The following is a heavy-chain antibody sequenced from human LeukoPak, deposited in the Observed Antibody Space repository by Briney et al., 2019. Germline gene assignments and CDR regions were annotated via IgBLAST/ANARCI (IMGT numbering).Heavy chain of an antibody. CDR3: ARVPGYCPDGVCRFDY. Sequence: SQTLSLTCTVSGGSISSGDYYWSWIRQSPGKGLEWIGEVIHNGTTNYNPSLKSRVSILEDTSKNQFSLNLNSVTAADTAVYYCARVPGYCPDGVCRFDYWGQGTLVTVSS. J-gene: IGHJ4*02. D-gene: IGHD2-8*01. CDR2: VIHNGTT. V-gene: IGHV4-30-2*06. CDR1: GGSISSGDYY.